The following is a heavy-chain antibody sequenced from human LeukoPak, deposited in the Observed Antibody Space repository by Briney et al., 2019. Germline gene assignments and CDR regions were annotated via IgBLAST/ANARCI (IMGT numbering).Heavy chain of an antibody. CDR1: GYSISSSSYY. V-gene: IGHV4-39*07. CDR2: IYYSGST. Sequence: SETLSLTCTVSGYSISSSSYYWGWIRQPPGKGLEWIGSIYYSGSTYYNPSLKSRVTISVDTSKNQFSLKLSSVTAADTAVYYCARDLLFRYYDSSGYFDYWGQGTLVTVSS. J-gene: IGHJ4*02. D-gene: IGHD3-22*01. CDR3: ARDLLFRYYDSSGYFDY.